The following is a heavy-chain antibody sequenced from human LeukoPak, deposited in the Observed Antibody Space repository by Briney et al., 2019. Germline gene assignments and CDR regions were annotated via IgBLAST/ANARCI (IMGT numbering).Heavy chain of an antibody. CDR3: ARDPRSGYHDF. D-gene: IGHD3-22*01. J-gene: IGHJ4*02. CDR2: IDAANGNT. Sequence: GASVKVSCKASGYTFISNAIQWVRQAPGQRLEWMGWIDAANGNTKYSQKFQGRVTITRDTSASTAYMELSSLRSEDTAVYYCARDPRSGYHDFWGRGTLVTVSS. V-gene: IGHV1-3*01. CDR1: GYTFISNA.